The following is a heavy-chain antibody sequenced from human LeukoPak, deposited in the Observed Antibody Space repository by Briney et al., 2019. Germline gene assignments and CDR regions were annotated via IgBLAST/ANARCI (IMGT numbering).Heavy chain of an antibody. CDR2: IKQDGREK. V-gene: IGHV3-7*01. D-gene: IGHD3-10*01. Sequence: GGSLRLSCVATGFTFSNYWMSWVRQAPGKGLGWVAKIKQDGREKYYVDSVKGRFTISRDNAKKSLYLQMNSLRVEDTAVYYCATDESPGHGSYGVYYYYMDVWGRGTTVTVSS. CDR1: GFTFSNYW. J-gene: IGHJ6*03. CDR3: ATDESPGHGSYGVYYYYMDV.